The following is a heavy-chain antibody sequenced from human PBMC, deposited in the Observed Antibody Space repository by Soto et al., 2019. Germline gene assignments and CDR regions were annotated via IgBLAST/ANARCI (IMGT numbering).Heavy chain of an antibody. CDR2: MNPNSGNT. D-gene: IGHD2-15*01. V-gene: IGHV1-8*01. Sequence: ASVKVSCKASGYTFTSYDINWVRQATGQGLEWMGWMNPNSGNTGYAQKFQGRVTMTRNTSISTAYMELSSLRSEDTAVYYCARDRPRYYSGGSCYSYYYGMDVWGQGTTVTVSS. CDR1: GYTFTSYD. CDR3: ARDRPRYYSGGSCYSYYYGMDV. J-gene: IGHJ6*02.